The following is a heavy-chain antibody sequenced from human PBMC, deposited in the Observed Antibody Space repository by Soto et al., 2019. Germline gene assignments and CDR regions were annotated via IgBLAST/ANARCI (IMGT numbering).Heavy chain of an antibody. CDR3: ARLDTVPYYDSSGYYYWNDAFDI. D-gene: IGHD3-22*01. V-gene: IGHV1-46*01. Sequence: GASVKVSCKASGYTFTSYYMHWVRQAPGQGLEWMGIINPSGGSTSYAQKFQGRVTMTRDTSTSTVYMELSSLRSEDTAVYYCARLDTVPYYDSSGYYYWNDAFDIWG. J-gene: IGHJ3*02. CDR2: INPSGGST. CDR1: GYTFTSYY.